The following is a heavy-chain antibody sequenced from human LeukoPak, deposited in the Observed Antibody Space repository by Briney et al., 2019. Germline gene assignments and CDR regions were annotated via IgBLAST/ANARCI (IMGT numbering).Heavy chain of an antibody. Sequence: GGSLRLSCAASGFTFSSYGMHWVRQAPGKGLEWVAVIWYDGSNKYYADSVKGRFTISRDNSKNTLYLQMNSLRAEDTAAYYCARSYQLLSYYGMDVWGQGTTVTVSS. CDR1: GFTFSSYG. CDR3: ARSYQLLSYYGMDV. D-gene: IGHD2-2*01. V-gene: IGHV3-33*01. J-gene: IGHJ6*02. CDR2: IWYDGSNK.